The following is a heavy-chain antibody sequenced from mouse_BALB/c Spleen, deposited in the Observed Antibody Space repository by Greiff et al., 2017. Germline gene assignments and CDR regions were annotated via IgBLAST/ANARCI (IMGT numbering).Heavy chain of an antibody. V-gene: IGHV14-3*02. CDR3: ARSDYYGYHYFDY. Sequence: EVQLQQSGAELVKPGASVKLSCTASGFNIKDTYMHWVKQRPEQGLEWIGRIDPANGNTKYDPKFQGKATITADTSSNTAYLQLSSLTSEDTAVYYCARSDYYGYHYFDYWGQGTTLTVSS. CDR1: GFNIKDTY. CDR2: IDPANGNT. D-gene: IGHD1-2*01. J-gene: IGHJ2*01.